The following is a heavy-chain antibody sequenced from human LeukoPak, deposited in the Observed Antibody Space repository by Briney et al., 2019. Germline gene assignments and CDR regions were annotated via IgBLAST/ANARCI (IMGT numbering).Heavy chain of an antibody. J-gene: IGHJ5*02. V-gene: IGHV4-4*02. CDR2: IYHSGST. Sequence: SGTLSLTCAVSGGSISSSNWWSWVRQPPGKGLEWIGEIYHSGSTNYNPSLKSRVTISVDKSKNQFSLKLSSVTAADTAVYYCAREGGGITFGGVIVLPPLWFDPWGQGTLVTVSS. CDR1: GGSISSSNW. CDR3: AREGGGITFGGVIVLPPLWFDP. D-gene: IGHD3-16*02.